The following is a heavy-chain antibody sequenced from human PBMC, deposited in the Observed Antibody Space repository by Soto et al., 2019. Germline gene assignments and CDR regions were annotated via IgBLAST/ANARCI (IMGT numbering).Heavy chain of an antibody. CDR3: ARGVIAASGRGGYYYYGMDV. CDR2: IIPIFGTA. V-gene: IGHV1-69*01. J-gene: IGHJ6*02. CDR1: GGTFSSYA. Sequence: QVQLVQSGAEVKKPGSSVKVSCKASGGTFSSYAISWLRQAPGQGLEWMGGIIPIFGTANYAQKFQGRVTITADESTSPAYMELSSLKAEDAAVYYCARGVIAASGRGGYYYYGMDVWGQGTTVTVSS. D-gene: IGHD6-13*01.